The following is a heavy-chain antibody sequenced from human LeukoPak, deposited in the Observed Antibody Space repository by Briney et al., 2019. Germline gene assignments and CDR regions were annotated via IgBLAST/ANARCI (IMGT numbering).Heavy chain of an antibody. V-gene: IGHV3-21*01. D-gene: IGHD3-10*01. Sequence: GGSLRLSCAASGFTFSSYSMNWVRQAPGKGLEGVSSISSSSSYIYYADSVKGRFTISRDNAKNSLYLQMNSLRAEDTAVYYCARWSGPMVAFDIWGQGTLVTVSS. CDR2: ISSSSSYI. CDR3: ARWSGPMVAFDI. CDR1: GFTFSSYS. J-gene: IGHJ3*02.